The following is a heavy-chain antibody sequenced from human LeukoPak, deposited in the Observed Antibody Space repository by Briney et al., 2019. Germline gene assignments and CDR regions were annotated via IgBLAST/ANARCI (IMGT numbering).Heavy chain of an antibody. CDR2: ISGSGGST. CDR3: AKMRFYGGKRANTLYYFDY. D-gene: IGHD4-23*01. J-gene: IGHJ4*02. V-gene: IGHV3-23*01. Sequence: PGRSLRLSCAASGFTFSSYGMHWVRQAPGKGLEWVSAISGSGGSTYYADSVKGRFTISRDNSKNTLYLQMNSLRAEDTAVYYCAKMRFYGGKRANTLYYFDYWGQGTLVTVSS. CDR1: GFTFSSYG.